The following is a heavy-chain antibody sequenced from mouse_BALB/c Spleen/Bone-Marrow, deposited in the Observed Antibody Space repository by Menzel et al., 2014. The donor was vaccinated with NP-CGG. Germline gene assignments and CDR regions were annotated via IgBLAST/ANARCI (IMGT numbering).Heavy chain of an antibody. CDR1: GYTFTSYV. D-gene: IGHD1-1*01. Sequence: EVQLQQSGPELVKPGASVKMSCKASGYTFTSYVMHWVKQKPGQGLEWIGHIIPYNDGTNYNEKFKGKATLTSDKSSSTAYMELSSLTSEDSAVYYCARPYYYGSSGDSWFAYWGQGTLVTVSA. CDR3: ARPYYYGSSGDSWFAY. CDR2: IIPYNDGT. V-gene: IGHV1-14*01. J-gene: IGHJ3*01.